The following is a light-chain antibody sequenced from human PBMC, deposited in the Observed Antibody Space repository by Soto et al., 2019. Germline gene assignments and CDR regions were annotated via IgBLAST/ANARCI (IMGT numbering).Light chain of an antibody. V-gene: IGLV2-11*01. CDR2: DVS. CDR1: SSDVGAYNY. CDR3: CSYTSSGTYV. J-gene: IGLJ1*01. Sequence: QSVLTQPRSVSGSPGQSVTISCTGTSSDVGAYNYVSWYQQRPGKAPKLMTYDVSKRPSGVPDRFSGSKSGNTASLTISGLQAEDEADYYCCSYTSSGTYVFGNGTKVTVL.